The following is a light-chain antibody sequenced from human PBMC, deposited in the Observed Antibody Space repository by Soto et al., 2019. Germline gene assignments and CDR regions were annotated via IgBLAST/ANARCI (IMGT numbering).Light chain of an antibody. V-gene: IGKV3-11*01. CDR1: LSVASY. Sequence: EIVLTQSPGTLSSSPGERATLSCRASLSVASYLAWYQQKPGQAPRLLIFDASNRATGVPPRFSGSGSGTDFTLTISSLEPEDFGIYYCQQRSNWPRTFGQGTKVDIK. J-gene: IGKJ1*01. CDR3: QQRSNWPRT. CDR2: DAS.